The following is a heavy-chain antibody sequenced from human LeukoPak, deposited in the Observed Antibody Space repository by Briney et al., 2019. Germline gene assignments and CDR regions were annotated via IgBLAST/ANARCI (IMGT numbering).Heavy chain of an antibody. D-gene: IGHD4-17*01. CDR1: GFTFSSYS. J-gene: IGHJ4*02. Sequence: GGSLRLSCAASGFTFSSYSMNWVRQAPGKGLEWVSSISSSSSYIYYADSVKGRFTISRDNSKNTLYLQMNSLRAEDTAVYYCARDPQTTVTTRAIFDYWGQGTLVTVSS. CDR2: ISSSSSYI. CDR3: ARDPQTTVTTRAIFDY. V-gene: IGHV3-21*01.